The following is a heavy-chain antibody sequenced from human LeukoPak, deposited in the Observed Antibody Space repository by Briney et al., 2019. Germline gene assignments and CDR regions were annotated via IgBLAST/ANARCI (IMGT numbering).Heavy chain of an antibody. CDR2: IYYSGST. V-gene: IGHV4-59*12. CDR3: ARFDTAMVLCDY. D-gene: IGHD5-18*01. Sequence: PSETLSLTCTVSGGSISSYYWSWIRQPPGKGLEWIGYIYYSGSTNYNPSLKSRVTISVDTSKNQISLKLRSVTAADTAVYYCARFDTAMVLCDYWGQGTLVTVSS. J-gene: IGHJ4*02. CDR1: GGSISSYY.